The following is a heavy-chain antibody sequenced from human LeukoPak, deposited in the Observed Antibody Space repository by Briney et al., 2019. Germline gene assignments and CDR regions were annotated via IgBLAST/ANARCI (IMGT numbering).Heavy chain of an antibody. CDR2: INPSGGST. CDR1: GYTFTSYY. Sequence: ASVKVSCRASGYTFTSYYMHWVRQAPGQGLEWMGIINPSGGSTSYAQKFQGRVTMTRDTSTSTVYMELSSLRSEDTAVYYCARLDYVWGSYRTIAYWGQGTLVTVSS. CDR3: ARLDYVWGSYRTIAY. V-gene: IGHV1-46*01. D-gene: IGHD3-16*02. J-gene: IGHJ4*02.